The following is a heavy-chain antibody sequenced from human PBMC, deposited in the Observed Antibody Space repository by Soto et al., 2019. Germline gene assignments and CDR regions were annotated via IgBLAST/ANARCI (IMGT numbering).Heavy chain of an antibody. D-gene: IGHD3-22*01. CDR3: ATEPIYYNDGSGYYPLGH. Sequence: ASVKVSCKASGYSFATYGFSWVRQAPGQGLECVGWISAHNGDTHYSQKFQGRVTLTTDTSTNTGYMELRSLTSDDTAVYFCATEPIYYNDGSGYYPLGHWGQGTMVTVST. CDR1: GYSFATYG. CDR2: ISAHNGDT. J-gene: IGHJ4*02. V-gene: IGHV1-18*04.